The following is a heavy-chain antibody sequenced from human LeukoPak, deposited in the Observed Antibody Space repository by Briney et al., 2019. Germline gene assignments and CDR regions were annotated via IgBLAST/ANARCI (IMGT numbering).Heavy chain of an antibody. V-gene: IGHV4-39*07. CDR3: ARGLGYYYDSSGSPDY. D-gene: IGHD3-22*01. CDR1: GGSISSSSYY. Sequence: SETLSLTCTVSGGSISSSSYYWGWIRQPPGKGLEWIGSIYYSGSTYYNPSLKSRVTISVGTSKNQFSLKLSSVTAADTAVYYCARGLGYYYDSSGSPDYWGQGTLVTVSS. CDR2: IYYSGST. J-gene: IGHJ4*02.